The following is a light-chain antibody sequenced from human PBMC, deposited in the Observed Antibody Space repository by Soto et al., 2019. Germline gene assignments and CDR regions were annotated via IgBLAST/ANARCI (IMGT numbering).Light chain of an antibody. CDR3: CSYAGSYTWG. CDR2: DVS. Sequence: QSALTQPRSVSGSPGQSVTISCTGTSSDVGGYNYVSWYQQHPGKAPKLMIYDVSKRPSGVADRFSGSKSGNTASLTISGLQGEYEADYYCCSYAGSYTWGFGGGTKVTVL. CDR1: SSDVGGYNY. V-gene: IGLV2-11*01. J-gene: IGLJ3*02.